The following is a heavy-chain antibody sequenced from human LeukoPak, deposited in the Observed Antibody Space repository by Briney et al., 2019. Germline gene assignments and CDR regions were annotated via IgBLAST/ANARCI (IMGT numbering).Heavy chain of an antibody. CDR2: IKPDESEK. Sequence: GGSLRLSCAASGFPVSDYYMSWVRQAPGKGLEWVAHIKPDESEKFYMDSVKGRFTVSRDNAKSLVFLLMNSLRAEDTAVYYCARARSYSFDIWGQGTMVTVSS. J-gene: IGHJ3*02. CDR1: GFPVSDYY. V-gene: IGHV3-7*01. CDR3: ARARSYSFDI. D-gene: IGHD5-12*01.